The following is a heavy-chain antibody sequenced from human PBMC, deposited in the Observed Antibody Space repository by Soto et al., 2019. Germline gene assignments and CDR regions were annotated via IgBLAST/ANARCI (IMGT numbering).Heavy chain of an antibody. CDR2: IYYSGST. V-gene: IGHV4-39*01. D-gene: IGHD6-6*01. J-gene: IGHJ6*03. Sequence: SETLSLTCTVSGGSISSSSYYWGWIRQPPGKGLEWIGSIYYSGSTYYNPSLKSRVTISVDTSKNQFSLKLSSVTAADTAVYYCARHGYSSSLWGGAYYYYLDVWGKGTTVTVSS. CDR1: GGSISSSSYY. CDR3: ARHGYSSSLWGGAYYYYLDV.